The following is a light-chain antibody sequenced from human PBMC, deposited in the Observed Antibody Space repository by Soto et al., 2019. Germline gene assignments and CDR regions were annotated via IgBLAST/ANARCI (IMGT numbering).Light chain of an antibody. CDR1: SSDIGAYNR. CDR3: SSFTSSNTYV. CDR2: DVN. V-gene: IGLV2-18*02. Sequence: QSVLTQPPSVSGSPGRSVAISCTGTSSDIGAYNRVSWYQQPPGTAPKLMIYDVNNRPSGVPDRFSGSKSGNTASLTISGLQAGDEADYYCSSFTSSNTYVFGTGTKVTVL. J-gene: IGLJ1*01.